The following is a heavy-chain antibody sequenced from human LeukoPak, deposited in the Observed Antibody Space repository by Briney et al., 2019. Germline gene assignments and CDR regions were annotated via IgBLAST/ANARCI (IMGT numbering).Heavy chain of an antibody. V-gene: IGHV3-23*01. CDR3: AKVLVLTRFPTWFDY. J-gene: IGHJ4*02. Sequence: PGGSLLLSCSASGYSFSNPVMSWVRQAPGTGLEWVSTVSESGGITWYADSVKGRFTISRDNSKNTLHLRMNSLRAEDTAVYYCAKVLVLTRFPTWFDYCGQPTLVSVSS. CDR1: GYSFSNPV. CDR2: VSESGGIT. D-gene: IGHD3-9*01.